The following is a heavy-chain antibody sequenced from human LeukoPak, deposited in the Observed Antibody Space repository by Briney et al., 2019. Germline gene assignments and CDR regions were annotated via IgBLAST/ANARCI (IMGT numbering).Heavy chain of an antibody. CDR3: ARGLGAARTYYYYYMDV. CDR2: MNPNSGNI. J-gene: IGHJ6*03. Sequence: ASVKVSCKASGYTFTSYDINWVRQATGQGLEWMGWMNPNSGNIGYAQKFQGRVTMTRNTSISTAYMELSSLRSEDTAVYYCARGLGAARTYYYYYMDVWGKGTTVTVSS. CDR1: GYTFTSYD. V-gene: IGHV1-8*01. D-gene: IGHD6-6*01.